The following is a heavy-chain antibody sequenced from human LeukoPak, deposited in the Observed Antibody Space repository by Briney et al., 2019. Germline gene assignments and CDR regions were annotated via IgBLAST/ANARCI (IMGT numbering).Heavy chain of an antibody. D-gene: IGHD2-21*02. CDR3: ARVVKYCGGDCFIFDY. Sequence: SVKVSCKASGGTFSRYAISWVRQAPGQGLEWMGRIIPIFGTANYAQKFQGRVTITADKSTSTAYMELSSLRSEDTAVYYCARVVKYCGGDCFIFDYWGQGTLVTVSS. V-gene: IGHV1-69*06. CDR2: IIPIFGTA. CDR1: GGTFSRYA. J-gene: IGHJ4*02.